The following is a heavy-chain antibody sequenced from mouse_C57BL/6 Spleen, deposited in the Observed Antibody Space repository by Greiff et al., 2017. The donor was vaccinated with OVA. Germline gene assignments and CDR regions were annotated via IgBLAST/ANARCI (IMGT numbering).Heavy chain of an antibody. CDR1: GYTFTSYW. J-gene: IGHJ1*03. V-gene: IGHV1-22*01. D-gene: IGHD1-1*01. CDR3: ARGYFGSTSRYFDV. CDR2: INPNNGGT. Sequence: EVQLQQPGAELVKPGASVKMSCKASGYTFTSYWITWVKQRPGQGLEWIGYINPNNGGTSYNQKFKGKATLTVNKSSSTAYMELRSLTSEDSAVYYCARGYFGSTSRYFDVWGTGTTVTVSS.